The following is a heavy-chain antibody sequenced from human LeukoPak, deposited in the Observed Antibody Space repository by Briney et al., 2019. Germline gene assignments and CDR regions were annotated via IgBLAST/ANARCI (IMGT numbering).Heavy chain of an antibody. D-gene: IGHD3-3*01. CDR1: GGTFSSYA. Sequence: GASVKVSCKASGGTFSSYAINWVRQAPGQGLEWMGRIIPILGIANYAQKFQGRVTITADKSTSTAYMELSSLRSEDTAVYYCARDIHDFWSGPRLIAPGSSDAFDIWGQGTMVTVSS. J-gene: IGHJ3*02. CDR3: ARDIHDFWSGPRLIAPGSSDAFDI. CDR2: IIPILGIA. V-gene: IGHV1-69*04.